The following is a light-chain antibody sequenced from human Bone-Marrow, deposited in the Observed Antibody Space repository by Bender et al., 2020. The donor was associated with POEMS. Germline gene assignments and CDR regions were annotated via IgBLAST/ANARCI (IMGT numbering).Light chain of an antibody. CDR2: DVT. J-gene: IGLJ2*01. CDR1: NNDIGDYKY. Sequence: QSALTQPASVSGSPGQSITISCTGTNNDIGDYKYVSWYQQHPGKAPRLLVYDVTYRPSGVPQRFSGYRSGNTASLTISGLQAEDEADYYCSSYTSSSIVVFGGGTKLTVL. V-gene: IGLV2-14*03. CDR3: SSYTSSSIVV.